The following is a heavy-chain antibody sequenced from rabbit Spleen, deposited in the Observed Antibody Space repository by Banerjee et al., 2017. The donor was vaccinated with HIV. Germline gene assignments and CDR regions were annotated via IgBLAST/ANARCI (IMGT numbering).Heavy chain of an antibody. CDR1: GDSFSGSPH. D-gene: IGHD1-1*01. V-gene: IGHV1S40*01. Sequence: EVSGGDLVKPGASLTLTCIASGDSFSGSPHLSGVRPAPGKGLEWIACIDAGSSGFNYFASWAKGRFTISKTSSTTVTLQMTSLTAADTAPYFCARDSSSSFSSYGMDLWVPGTLVTVS. CDR2: IDAGSSGFN. J-gene: IGHJ6*01. CDR3: ARDSSSSFSSYGMDL.